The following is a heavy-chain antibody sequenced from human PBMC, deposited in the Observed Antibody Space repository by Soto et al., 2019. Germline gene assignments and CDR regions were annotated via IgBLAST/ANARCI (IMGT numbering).Heavy chain of an antibody. D-gene: IGHD6-19*01. CDR1: GYTLTELS. Sequence: VKVSCKVSGYTLTELSMHWVRQAPGKGLEWMGGFDPEDGETIYAQKFQGRVTMTEDTSTDTAYMELSSLRSEDTAVYYCATDFAVAGTQAFDYWGQGTLVTVSS. V-gene: IGHV1-24*01. J-gene: IGHJ4*02. CDR3: ATDFAVAGTQAFDY. CDR2: FDPEDGET.